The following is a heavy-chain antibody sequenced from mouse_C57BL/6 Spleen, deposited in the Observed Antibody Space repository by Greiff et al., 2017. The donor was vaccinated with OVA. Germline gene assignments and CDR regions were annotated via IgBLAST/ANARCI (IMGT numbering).Heavy chain of an antibody. Sequence: DVQLVESGGDLVKPGGSLKLSCAASGFTFSSYGMSCVRQTPDKRLEWVATISSGGSYTYYPDSVKGRFTISRDNAKNTLYLQMSSLKSEDTAMYYCARMGDAMDYWGQGTSVTVSS. D-gene: IGHD4-1*01. CDR2: ISSGGSYT. J-gene: IGHJ4*01. CDR1: GFTFSSYG. V-gene: IGHV5-6*01. CDR3: ARMGDAMDY.